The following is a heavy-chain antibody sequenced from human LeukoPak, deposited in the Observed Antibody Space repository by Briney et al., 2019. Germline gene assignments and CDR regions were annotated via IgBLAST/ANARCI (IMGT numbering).Heavy chain of an antibody. D-gene: IGHD1-26*01. J-gene: IGHJ6*03. CDR1: GFTFDDYG. Sequence: PGGSLRLSCAASGFTFDDYGMSWVRHAPGKGLEWVSGINWDGGSPAYADSVKGRFTISRDNAKNSLYLQMNSLRAEDTALYYCARVSGELLLYYYYMDVWGKGTTVTVSS. CDR3: ARVSGELLLYYYYMDV. V-gene: IGHV3-20*04. CDR2: INWDGGSP.